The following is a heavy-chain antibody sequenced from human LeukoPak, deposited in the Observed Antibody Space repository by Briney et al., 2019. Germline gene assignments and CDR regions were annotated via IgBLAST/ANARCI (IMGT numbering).Heavy chain of an antibody. V-gene: IGHV4-59*01. CDR1: GGSISSYY. CDR2: IYYSGST. J-gene: IGHJ4*02. D-gene: IGHD6-13*01. CDR3: ASVKNDGSRWYPGGY. Sequence: PSETLSLTCTVSGGSISSYYWSWIRQPPGKGLGWIGYIYYSGSTNYNPSLKSRVTISVDTSKNQFSLKLSSVTAADTAVYYCASVKNDGSRWYPGGYWGQGTLVTVSS.